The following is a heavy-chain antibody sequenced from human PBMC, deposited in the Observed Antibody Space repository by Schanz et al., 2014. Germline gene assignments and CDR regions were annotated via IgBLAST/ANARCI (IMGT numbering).Heavy chain of an antibody. V-gene: IGHV1-2*04. CDR3: ARTASHDVWRGYIPHYAFDL. CDR2: IDPNSGGT. Sequence: QVQLVQSGADVKKPGASVKVSCKASGNTLSAYYIHWIRQAPGQGLEWMGWIDPNSGGTNYAQKFQGWVNMTRDTSITTVYMEVNSLTSDDTAVFYCARTASHDVWRGYIPHYAFDLWGQGTVVIVSS. D-gene: IGHD3-3*01. J-gene: IGHJ3*01. CDR1: GNTLSAYY.